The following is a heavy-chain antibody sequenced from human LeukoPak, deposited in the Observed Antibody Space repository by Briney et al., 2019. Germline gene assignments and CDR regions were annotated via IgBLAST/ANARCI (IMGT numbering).Heavy chain of an antibody. CDR2: INPEGSQT. V-gene: IGHV3-7*01. D-gene: IGHD5-24*01. CDR1: GFTFSLSW. J-gene: IGHJ4*02. Sequence: GESLRLSCAASGFTFSLSWMNWVRQAPGKGLQWVGNINPEGSQTRFVDSVMGRFTMSKDNAKNSLYLQMNSLRVEDTAVFYCAAWTDRGYNFWGQGTVVTVSS. CDR3: AAWTDRGYNF.